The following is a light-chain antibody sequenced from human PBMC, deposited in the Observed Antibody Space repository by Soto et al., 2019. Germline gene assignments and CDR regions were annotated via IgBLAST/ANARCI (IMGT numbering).Light chain of an antibody. CDR1: QTVRNNY. CDR2: DAS. J-gene: IGKJ4*01. CDR3: QQFSSYPLT. Sequence: VLTQSPGTLSLSPGERATLSCRASQTVRNNYLAWYQQKPGPAPRLLIYDASSRATGIPDRFSGGGSGTDFTLNISRLETEDFAVYSCQQFSSYPLTFGGGTKVEIK. V-gene: IGKV3-20*01.